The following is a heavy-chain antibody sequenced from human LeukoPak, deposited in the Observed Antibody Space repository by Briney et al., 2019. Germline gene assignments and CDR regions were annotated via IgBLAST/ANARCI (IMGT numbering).Heavy chain of an antibody. CDR2: INAGNGNT. D-gene: IGHD2-15*01. CDR3: ARGGYSWHYYYGMDV. CDR1: GYTFTSYA. Sequence: ASVKVSCKASGYTFTSYAMHWVRQAPGQRLEWMGWINAGNGNTKYSQKFQGRVTITRDTSASTAYMELSSLRSEDTAVYYCARGGYSWHYYYGMDVWGQGTTVTVSS. J-gene: IGHJ6*02. V-gene: IGHV1-3*01.